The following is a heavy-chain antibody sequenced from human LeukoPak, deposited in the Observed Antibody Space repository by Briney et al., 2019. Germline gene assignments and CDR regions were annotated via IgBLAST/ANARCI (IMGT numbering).Heavy chain of an antibody. CDR3: ARDGRSGIAAAGYNWFDP. D-gene: IGHD6-13*01. V-gene: IGHV4-38-2*02. CDR1: GYSISSGYY. CDR2: IYHSGST. Sequence: PSETLSLTCTVSGYSISSGYYWGWIRQPPGKGLEWIGSIYHSGSTYYNPSLKGRVTISVDTSKNQFSLKLSSVTAADTAVYYCARDGRSGIAAAGYNWFDPWGQGTLVTVSS. J-gene: IGHJ5*02.